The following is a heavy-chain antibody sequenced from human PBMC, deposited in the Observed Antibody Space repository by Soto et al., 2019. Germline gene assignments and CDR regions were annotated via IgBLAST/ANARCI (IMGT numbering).Heavy chain of an antibody. D-gene: IGHD3-3*01. CDR2: VYHTGRT. CDR3: ARDFAYFDS. J-gene: IGHJ4*02. CDR1: GGSFKSGSYS. Sequence: PSETLSLTCTVSGGSFKSGSYSWNWIRQPPGKGLEWIGYVYHTGRTSYNPSLKSRVSISMDTSKNQSSLNLDSVTAADTAVYFCARDFAYFDSWGQGTLVTVSS. V-gene: IGHV4-61*01.